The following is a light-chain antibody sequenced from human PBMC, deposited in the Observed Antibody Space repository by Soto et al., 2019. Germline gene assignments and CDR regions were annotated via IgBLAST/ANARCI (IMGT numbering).Light chain of an antibody. Sequence: DIQMTQSPSTLPASVGDRVTITCRASQSINNYLAWYQQKPGKAPKLFLYQASTLESGVPSTFSVSGSGTEFTLSISSLQPDYFEPYFCQQYESFARTFGKGTKVEIK. CDR3: QQYESFART. CDR1: QSINNY. CDR2: QAS. J-gene: IGKJ1*01. V-gene: IGKV1-5*03.